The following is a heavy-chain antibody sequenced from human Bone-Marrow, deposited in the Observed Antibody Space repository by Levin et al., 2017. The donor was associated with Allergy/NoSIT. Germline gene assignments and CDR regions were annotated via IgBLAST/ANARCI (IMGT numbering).Heavy chain of an antibody. CDR2: LYYGGKT. CDR1: GGSISSSTYY. V-gene: IGHV4-39*07. Sequence: PSETLSLTCSVSGGSISSSTYYWGWFRQPPGRGLDWIGSLYYGGKTSYNPSLKSRVTVSLDTSKNQFSLRLTSVTAADTAVYYCARDLGVDNWNFNHYYGIDVWGQGTTVTVSS. D-gene: IGHD1-7*01. J-gene: IGHJ6*02. CDR3: ARDLGVDNWNFNHYYGIDV.